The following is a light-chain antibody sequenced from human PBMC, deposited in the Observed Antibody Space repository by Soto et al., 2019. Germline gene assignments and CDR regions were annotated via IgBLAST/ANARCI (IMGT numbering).Light chain of an antibody. J-gene: IGLJ1*01. CDR2: RNN. CDR3: AAWDDSLSGYV. CDR1: SSNIGSNY. Sequence: QSVLTQPPSASGTPGQRVTISCSGSSSNIGSNYVYWYQQHPGTAPKLLIYRNNQRPSGVPDRFSGSKSGTSASLAISGLRSDDEADYYCAAWDDSLSGYVFGTGTKLTVL. V-gene: IGLV1-47*01.